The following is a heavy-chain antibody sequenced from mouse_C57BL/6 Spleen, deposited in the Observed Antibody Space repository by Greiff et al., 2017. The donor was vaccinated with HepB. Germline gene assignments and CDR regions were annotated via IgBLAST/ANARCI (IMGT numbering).Heavy chain of an antibody. D-gene: IGHD2-2*01. CDR1: GYTFTSYD. V-gene: IGHV1-85*01. J-gene: IGHJ1*03. Sequence: QVQLQQSGPELVKPGASVKLSCKASGYTFTSYDINWVKQRPGQGLEWIGWIYPRDGSTKYNEKFKGKATLTVDTSSSTAYMELHSLTSEDSAVYFCARRGGYAYWYFDVWGTGTTVTVSS. CDR3: ARRGGYAYWYFDV. CDR2: IYPRDGST.